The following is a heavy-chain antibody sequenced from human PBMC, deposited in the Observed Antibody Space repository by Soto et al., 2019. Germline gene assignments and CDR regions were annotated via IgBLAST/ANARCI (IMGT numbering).Heavy chain of an antibody. D-gene: IGHD3-3*01. CDR1: GYTFTSYG. V-gene: IGHV1-18*01. J-gene: IGHJ6*02. CDR3: ARGSSYYDFWSGYYPIPYYYYGMDV. CDR2: ISAYNGNT. Sequence: GASVKVSCKASGYTFTSYGISWVRQAPGQGLEWMGWISAYNGNTNYAQKFQGRVTMTRNTSISTAYMELSSLRSEDTAVYYCARGSSYYDFWSGYYPIPYYYYGMDVWGQGTTVTVSS.